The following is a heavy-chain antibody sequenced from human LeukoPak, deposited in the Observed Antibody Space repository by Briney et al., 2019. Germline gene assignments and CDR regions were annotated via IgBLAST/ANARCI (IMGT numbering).Heavy chain of an antibody. CDR3: ARRSMVQHLDV. Sequence: ASVKVSCKASGYTFTSYVMNWVRQAPGQGLEWMGWINTNTGNPVYAQGFTGRFVFSLDTSVTTAYLQISSLKAEDTAFYYCARRSMVQHLDVWGKGTTVTVSS. D-gene: IGHD3-10*01. CDR1: GYTFTSYV. CDR2: INTNTGNP. J-gene: IGHJ6*04. V-gene: IGHV7-4-1*02.